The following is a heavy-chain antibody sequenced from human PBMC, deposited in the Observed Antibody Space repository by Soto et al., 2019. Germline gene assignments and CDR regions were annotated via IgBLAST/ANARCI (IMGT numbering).Heavy chain of an antibody. Sequence: ASVKVSCKASGYTFTSYDINWVRQATGQGLEWMGWMNPNSGNTGYAQKFQGRVTMTRNTSISTAYMELSSLRSEDTAVYYCARGRIVPRDYYYYYMDVWGKATPVTVPS. J-gene: IGHJ6*03. CDR2: MNPNSGNT. D-gene: IGHD2-2*01. V-gene: IGHV1-8*01. CDR1: GYTFTSYD. CDR3: ARGRIVPRDYYYYYMDV.